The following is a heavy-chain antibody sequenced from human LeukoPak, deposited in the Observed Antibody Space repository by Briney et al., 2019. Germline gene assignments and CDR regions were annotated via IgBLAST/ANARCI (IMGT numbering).Heavy chain of an antibody. D-gene: IGHD3-16*01. CDR3: ASVPNSTPFGY. Sequence: GGSLRLSCAASGFTFSSYAMSWAGKPPGKGREWVSGISVSGGSPYYADSVKGRFTISRDNSKNTLYLQMNSLRAEDTAVYYCASVPNSTPFGYWGQGTLVTVSS. CDR2: ISVSGGSP. V-gene: IGHV3-23*01. J-gene: IGHJ4*02. CDR1: GFTFSSYA.